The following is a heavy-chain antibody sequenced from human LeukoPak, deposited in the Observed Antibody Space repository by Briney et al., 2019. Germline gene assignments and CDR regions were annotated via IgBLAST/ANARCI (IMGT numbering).Heavy chain of an antibody. CDR1: GFTFSSYA. CDR3: ARDPGVYSGWYFDY. D-gene: IGHD6-19*01. J-gene: IGHJ4*02. CDR2: ISYDGSNK. Sequence: GGSLRLSCAASGFTFSSYAMPWVRQAPGKGLEWVAVISYDGSNKYYADSVKRRFTISRDNSKNTLYLQMNSLRAEDTAVYYCARDPGVYSGWYFDYWGQGTLVTVSS. V-gene: IGHV3-30*04.